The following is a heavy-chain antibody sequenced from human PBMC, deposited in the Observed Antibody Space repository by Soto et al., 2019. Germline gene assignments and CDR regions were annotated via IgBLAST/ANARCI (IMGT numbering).Heavy chain of an antibody. Sequence: QVQLVESGGGVVQPGRSLRLSCAASGFIFNEYGMHWVRQAPGKGLEWVAVIWYDGSNKYYADSVKGRFTFSRDNTKNRMSLQINSLRVEDTAVYYCARWGCSGSNCNLNQRSFDLWGQGTLVTVSS. D-gene: IGHD2-15*01. J-gene: IGHJ4*02. CDR1: GFIFNEYG. CDR2: IWYDGSNK. CDR3: ARWGCSGSNCNLNQRSFDL. V-gene: IGHV3-33*01.